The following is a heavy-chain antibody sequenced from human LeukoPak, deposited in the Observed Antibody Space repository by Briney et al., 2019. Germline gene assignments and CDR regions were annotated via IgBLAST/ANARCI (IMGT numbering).Heavy chain of an antibody. V-gene: IGHV1-8*03. CDR3: ARVGMVRDYYYYMDV. Sequence: GASVKVSCKASGYTFTSYDINWVRQATGQGLEWMGWMNPNSGNTGYAQKFQGRVTITRNTSISTAYMELSSLRSEDTAVYYCARVGMVRDYYYYMDVWGKGTTVTISS. CDR2: MNPNSGNT. D-gene: IGHD3-10*01. CDR1: GYTFTSYD. J-gene: IGHJ6*03.